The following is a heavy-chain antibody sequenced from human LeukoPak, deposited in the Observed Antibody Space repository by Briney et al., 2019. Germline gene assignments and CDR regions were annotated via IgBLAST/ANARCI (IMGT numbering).Heavy chain of an antibody. CDR1: GFTFTNYG. J-gene: IGHJ4*02. D-gene: IGHD5-18*01. Sequence: PGGSLRLSCTASGFTFTNYGMHWVRQAPGKGLEWVAFIRFGGSNNYADSVKGRFTISRDNSKNTLYLQMNSLRAEDTAVYYCARGRWAAMVPPDDDYWGQGTLVTVSS. CDR3: ARGRWAAMVPPDDDY. V-gene: IGHV3-30*02. CDR2: IRFGGSN.